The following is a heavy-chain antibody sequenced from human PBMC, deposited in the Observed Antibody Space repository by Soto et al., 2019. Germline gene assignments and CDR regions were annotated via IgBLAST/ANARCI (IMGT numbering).Heavy chain of an antibody. CDR3: AKDRPGYNWNWDDFDI. J-gene: IGHJ3*02. CDR1: GFTFSSYA. V-gene: IGHV3-23*01. Sequence: PGGSLRLSCAASGFTFSSYAMSWVRQAPGKGLEWVSAISGSGGSTYYADSVKGRFTSSRDNSKNTLHLQMNSQRAEDTAVYYCAKDRPGYNWNWDDFDIWGQGTMVTV. CDR2: ISGSGGST. D-gene: IGHD1-7*01.